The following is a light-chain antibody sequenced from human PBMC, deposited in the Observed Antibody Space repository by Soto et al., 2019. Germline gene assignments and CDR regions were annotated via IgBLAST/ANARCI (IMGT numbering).Light chain of an antibody. CDR3: SSWDDSLNGPV. J-gene: IGLJ1*01. CDR1: SSNVGGNP. Sequence: QAVVTQPPSASGTPGQRVTISCSGSSSNVGGNPVNWYQHVPTTAPNLLIYTNTQRPSGVPDRFSGSKSGTSASLAISGLQSEDEADYYCSSWDDSLNGPVFGTGTKLTVL. V-gene: IGLV1-44*01. CDR2: TNT.